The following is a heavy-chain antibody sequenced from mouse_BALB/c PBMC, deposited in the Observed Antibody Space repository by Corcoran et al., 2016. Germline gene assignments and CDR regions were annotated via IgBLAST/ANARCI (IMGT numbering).Heavy chain of an antibody. CDR3: AREEYGNYVAWFAY. D-gene: IGHD2-10*02. CDR1: GYSFTDYI. V-gene: IGHV1-39*01. Sequence: EIQLQQNGPELVKLGASVKISCKASGYSFTDYIMLWVKQSHGKSLEWIGNINPYYGSTSYNLKFKGKATLTVDKSSSTAYMQLNSLTSEDSAVYYCAREEYGNYVAWFAYWGQGTLVTVSA. CDR2: INPYYGST. J-gene: IGHJ3*01.